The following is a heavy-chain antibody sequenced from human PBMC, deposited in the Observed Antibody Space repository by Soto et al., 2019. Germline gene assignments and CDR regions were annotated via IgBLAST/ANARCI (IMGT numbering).Heavy chain of an antibody. V-gene: IGHV3-7*01. CDR3: ARDRGSGWHWGYFDL. Sequence: EVQLVESGGGLVQPGGSLRLSCAASGFTFGSYWMSWVRQAPGKGLEWVANIKQDGSEKYYVDSVKGRFTISRDNAKNSLYLQMNSLRAEDTAVYYCARDRGSGWHWGYFDLWGRGTLVTVSS. J-gene: IGHJ2*01. CDR1: GFTFGSYW. CDR2: IKQDGSEK. D-gene: IGHD6-19*01.